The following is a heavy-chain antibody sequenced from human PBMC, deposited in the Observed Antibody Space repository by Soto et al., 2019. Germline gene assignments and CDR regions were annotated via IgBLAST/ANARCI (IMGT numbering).Heavy chain of an antibody. CDR2: ISPYNGDT. D-gene: IGHD3-10*01. Sequence: QVQVVQSGAEVKKPGASVKVSCKSSGYTFTTYGISWVRQAPGQGLEWMGWISPYNGDTKYAQKLQGRVTMTTDTATSTGYMELRSLTSDDTAVYYCAGTRSYGSDRPFDYWGQGTLVTVSS. CDR3: AGTRSYGSDRPFDY. V-gene: IGHV1-18*04. CDR1: GYTFTTYG. J-gene: IGHJ4*02.